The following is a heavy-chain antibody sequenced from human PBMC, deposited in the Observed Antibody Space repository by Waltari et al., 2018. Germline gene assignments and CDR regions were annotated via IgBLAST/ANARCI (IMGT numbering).Heavy chain of an antibody. CDR3: AGDRAIGLFFDY. CDR1: GDSISGNYW. J-gene: IGHJ4*02. D-gene: IGHD2-2*01. Sequence: QVQLQESGQGLVKPSGTLSLTCAVSGDSISGNYWWSWVRQSPEKGLEWIGQVHHSGKTHYNPSLQSRDTISVDKPKNQFSLNLNSVTAADTAVYYCAGDRAIGLFFDYWGRGTLVTVSS. V-gene: IGHV4-4*02. CDR2: VHHSGKT.